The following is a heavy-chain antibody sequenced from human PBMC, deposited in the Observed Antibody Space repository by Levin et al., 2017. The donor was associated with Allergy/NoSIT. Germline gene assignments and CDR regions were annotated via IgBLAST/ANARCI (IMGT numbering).Heavy chain of an antibody. Sequence: GGSLRLSCTASGFIFRDTWFHWVRQAPGKGLVWVSRINADGGDTIYADSVEGRFTISRDNAENTVYLQMNSLRVDDTAVYYCASDWWRTVDNWGQGTLVTVSS. CDR2: INADGGDT. J-gene: IGHJ4*02. CDR1: GFIFRDTW. V-gene: IGHV3-74*01. D-gene: IGHD2-15*01. CDR3: ASDWWRTVDN.